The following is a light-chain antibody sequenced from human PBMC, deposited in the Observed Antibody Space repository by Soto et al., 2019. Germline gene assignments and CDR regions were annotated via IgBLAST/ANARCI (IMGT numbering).Light chain of an antibody. CDR2: GNS. J-gene: IGLJ1*01. V-gene: IGLV1-40*01. CDR3: QSYDSSLSAYV. Sequence: QSVLTQPPSVSGAPGQRVTISCTGSSSNIGAGYDVHWYQQLPGTAPKLLIYGNSNRPSGVPDRFYGSKSGTSASLAITGLQDQDEADYYCQSYDSSLSAYVFGTGIKLTVL. CDR1: SSNIGAGYD.